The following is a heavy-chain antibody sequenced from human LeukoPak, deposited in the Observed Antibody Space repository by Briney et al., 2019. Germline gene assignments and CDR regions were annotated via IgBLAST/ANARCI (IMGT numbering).Heavy chain of an antibody. CDR1: GYNFSGHY. CDR2: IKPSNGDT. Sequence: AAVKVSCKASGYNFSGHYMHWVRQAPGQGLEWMGWIKPSNGDTKYSQNFQGRVTMTRDTSISTAYMELSSLRSDDTAVYYCASPPLSSAMYYAHWGQGTLVTVSS. D-gene: IGHD1-26*01. V-gene: IGHV1-2*02. J-gene: IGHJ4*02. CDR3: ASPPLSSAMYYAH.